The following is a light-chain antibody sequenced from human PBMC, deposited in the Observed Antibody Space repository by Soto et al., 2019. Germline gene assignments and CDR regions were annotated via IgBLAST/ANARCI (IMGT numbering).Light chain of an antibody. Sequence: IVLTQSPGTLSLSPGERATLSCGASQSVTNYFLAWYQQKPGQAPRLLIYGASSRATVLPDRFSGSGSGTDFTLTISRLEPGDFAVYYCQQYGTPLFTFGPGTKLDIK. CDR3: QQYGTPLFT. J-gene: IGKJ3*01. V-gene: IGKV3-20*01. CDR2: GAS. CDR1: QSVTNYF.